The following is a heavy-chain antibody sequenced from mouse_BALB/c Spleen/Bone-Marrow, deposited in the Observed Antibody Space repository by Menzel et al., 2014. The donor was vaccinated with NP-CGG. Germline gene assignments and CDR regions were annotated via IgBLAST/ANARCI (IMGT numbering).Heavy chain of an antibody. D-gene: IGHD2-10*02. CDR1: GYTFTSYT. J-gene: IGHJ2*01. CDR3: AREFGNYFDY. CDR2: INPYTGYT. Sequence: QVQLQQSTAELARPGASVKMSCKASGYTFTSYTMHWVKQRPGQGLEWIGFINPYTGYTDYNQKFKDKTALTADKSSSTAYMQLNSLTSEDSAVYHCAREFGNYFDYWGRGTTLTVSS. V-gene: IGHV1-4*02.